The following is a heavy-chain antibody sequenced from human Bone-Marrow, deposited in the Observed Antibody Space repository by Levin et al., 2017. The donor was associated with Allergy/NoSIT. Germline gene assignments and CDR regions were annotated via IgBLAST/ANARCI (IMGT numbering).Heavy chain of an antibody. D-gene: IGHD1-26*01. CDR2: LSWNSFSI. CDR3: AKGTEILVQDAFDI. V-gene: IGHV3-9*01. Sequence: PGGSLRLSCAGSGFSFDDYAMHWVRQAPGKGLEWFSVLSWNSFSIASAGSVKGRFTISKDNAENSLYLEMNSLRPEDTAFYFCAKGTEILVQDAFDIWGQGTLVTVSS. CDR1: GFSFDDYA. J-gene: IGHJ3*02.